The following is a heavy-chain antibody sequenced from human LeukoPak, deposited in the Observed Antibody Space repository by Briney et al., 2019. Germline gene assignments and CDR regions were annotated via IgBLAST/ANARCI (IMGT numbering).Heavy chain of an antibody. J-gene: IGHJ4*02. Sequence: GGSLRLSCAASGFTFSTYWMSWVRQAPGKVLEWVANIKEDGSEKYYVDSVRGRFTISRDNAKNSQYLQMNSPRAEDTAVYYCARLPLTARRHFDYWGQGTLVTVSS. CDR1: GFTFSTYW. CDR2: IKEDGSEK. V-gene: IGHV3-7*05. CDR3: ARLPLTARRHFDY. D-gene: IGHD5-18*01.